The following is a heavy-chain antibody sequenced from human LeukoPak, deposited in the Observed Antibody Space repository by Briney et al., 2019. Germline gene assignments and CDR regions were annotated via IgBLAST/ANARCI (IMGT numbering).Heavy chain of an antibody. CDR2: IYYSGST. CDR3: ARDVPQEYAFDI. V-gene: IGHV4-30-4*01. J-gene: IGHJ3*02. CDR1: GGSISSGDYY. Sequence: PSETLSLTCTVSGGSISSGDYYWSWIRQPPGKGLEWIGCIYYSGSTYYNPSLKSRVTISVDTSKNQFSLKLSSVTAADTAVYYCARDVPQEYAFDIWGQGTMVTVSS. D-gene: IGHD3-10*01.